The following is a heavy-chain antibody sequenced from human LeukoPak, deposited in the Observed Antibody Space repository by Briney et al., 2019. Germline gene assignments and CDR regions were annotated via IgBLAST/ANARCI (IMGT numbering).Heavy chain of an antibody. D-gene: IGHD3-22*01. Sequence: GGSLRLSCAASGFTFSSYAMHWVRQAPGKGLEWVAVISYDGSDKYYADSVKGRFTISRDNSKNTLYLQMNSLRAEDTAVYYCARGSFRFYDSSDAFDIWGQGTMVTVSS. CDR1: GFTFSSYA. CDR2: ISYDGSDK. J-gene: IGHJ3*02. CDR3: ARGSFRFYDSSDAFDI. V-gene: IGHV3-30*04.